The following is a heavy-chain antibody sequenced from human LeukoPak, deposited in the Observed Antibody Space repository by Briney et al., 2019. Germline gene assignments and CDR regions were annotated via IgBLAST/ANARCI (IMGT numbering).Heavy chain of an antibody. CDR3: ARGSTYYDFWSGLSFGY. D-gene: IGHD3-3*01. V-gene: IGHV3-21*01. CDR2: ISSSSSYI. J-gene: IGHJ4*02. CDR1: GFTFSSYS. Sequence: GSLRLSCAASGFTFSSYSMNWVRQAPGKGLEWVSSISSSSSYIYYADSVKGRFTISRDNAKNSLYLQMSSLRAEDTAVYYCARGSTYYDFWSGLSFGYWGQGTLVTVSS.